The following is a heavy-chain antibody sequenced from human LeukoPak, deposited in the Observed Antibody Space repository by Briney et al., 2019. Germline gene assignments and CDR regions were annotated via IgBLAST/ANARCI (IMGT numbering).Heavy chain of an antibody. CDR3: ASQGGITTVRAVAAFGY. Sequence: GGSLRLSCAASGFTVSANHMNWVRQVPGKGLDWVSVMYSGGDTYYADSVAGRFTFSRDNSKNTLYLQMNSLRPEDTAVYYCASQGGITTVRAVAAFGYWGQGTLVTVSS. J-gene: IGHJ4*02. D-gene: IGHD3-10*01. V-gene: IGHV3-66*04. CDR2: MYSGGDT. CDR1: GFTVSANH.